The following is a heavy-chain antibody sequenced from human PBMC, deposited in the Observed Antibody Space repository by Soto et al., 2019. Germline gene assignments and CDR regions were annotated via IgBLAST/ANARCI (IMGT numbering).Heavy chain of an antibody. Sequence: PGGSLRLSCAASGFTFSSYAMHWVRQAPGKGLEWVAVISYDGSNKYYADSVKGRFTISRDNSKNTLYLQMNSLRAEDTAVYYCATGANFWSGYSYYYYYGMDVWGQGTTVTAP. CDR3: ATGANFWSGYSYYYYYGMDV. D-gene: IGHD3-3*01. J-gene: IGHJ6*02. CDR2: ISYDGSNK. V-gene: IGHV3-30-3*01. CDR1: GFTFSSYA.